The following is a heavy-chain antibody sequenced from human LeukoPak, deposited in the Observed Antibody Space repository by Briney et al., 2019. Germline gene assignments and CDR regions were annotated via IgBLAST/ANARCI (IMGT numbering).Heavy chain of an antibody. Sequence: ASVKVSCKASGGTLTNYAINWVRQAPGQGLEWMGRIIPVVVIAKYAQKFQGRVTITADQSTNTAYMELSSLRSDDTAIYYCARGKQTALFVFDYWGQGTLVTVSS. J-gene: IGHJ4*02. CDR3: ARGKQTALFVFDY. V-gene: IGHV1-69*04. D-gene: IGHD5-18*01. CDR1: GGTLTNYA. CDR2: IIPVVVIA.